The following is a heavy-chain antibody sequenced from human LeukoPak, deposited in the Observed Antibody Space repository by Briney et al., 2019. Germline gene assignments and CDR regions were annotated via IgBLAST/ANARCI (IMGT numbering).Heavy chain of an antibody. J-gene: IGHJ4*02. V-gene: IGHV3-23*01. D-gene: IGHD3-10*01. CDR3: AREGYYGSGSPPSLYFDY. CDR1: GFTFSSYA. Sequence: PGGSLRLCCAASGFTFSSYAMSWVRQAPGKGLEWVSAISGSGGSTYYADSVKGRFTISRDNSRSTLYLQMNSLRPEDTAIYYCAREGYYGSGSPPSLYFDYWGQGTLVTVSS. CDR2: ISGSGGST.